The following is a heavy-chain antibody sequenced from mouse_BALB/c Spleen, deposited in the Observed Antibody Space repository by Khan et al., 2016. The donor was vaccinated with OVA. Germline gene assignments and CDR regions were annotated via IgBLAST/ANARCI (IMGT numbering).Heavy chain of an antibody. J-gene: IGHJ3*01. V-gene: IGHV2-6-7*01. CDR3: ARDRYYYGRGLAY. Sequence: QVQLQQSGPGLVAPSQSLSITCTVSGCSLTGYGVNWVRQPPGKGLEWLGMIWGDGSTDSNSALKSRLSISKDNSKNQVFLKMNSLQPDDTARYYCARDRYYYGRGLAYWGQGTLVTVSA. CDR1: GCSLTGYG. D-gene: IGHD1-1*01. CDR2: IWGDGST.